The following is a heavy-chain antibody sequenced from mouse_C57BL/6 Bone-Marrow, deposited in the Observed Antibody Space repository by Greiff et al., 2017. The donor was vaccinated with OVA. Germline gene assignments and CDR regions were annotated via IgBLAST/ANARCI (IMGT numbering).Heavy chain of an antibody. Sequence: EVKLVESGEGLVKPGGSLKLSCAASGFTFSSYAMSWVSPTPEKRLEWVAYISSGGDYTYYADTVKGRFTISRDNARNTLYLQMSSLKSEDTAMYYCTIAHFAYWGQGTLVTVSA. CDR3: TIAHFAY. CDR1: GFTFSSYA. J-gene: IGHJ3*01. CDR2: ISSGGDYT. D-gene: IGHD6-1*01. V-gene: IGHV5-9-1*02.